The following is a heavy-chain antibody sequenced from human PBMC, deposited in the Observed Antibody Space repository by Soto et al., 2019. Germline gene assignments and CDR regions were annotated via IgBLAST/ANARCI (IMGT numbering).Heavy chain of an antibody. D-gene: IGHD2-2*01. J-gene: IGHJ6*02. Sequence: QVQLQESGPGLVKPSQTLSLTCSVSGASGCSGGYYLTWIRQHPGKDLEWIGFIYYCGSPYYNPSLQSRVTISAATSRTQFSLKVTSVPAAATAVYYCARDRHLSEVPHRGYYYYAMDVWGPGTTVTVSS. CDR3: ARDRHLSEVPHRGYYYYAMDV. CDR2: IYYCGSP. CDR1: GASGCSGGYY. V-gene: IGHV4-31*03.